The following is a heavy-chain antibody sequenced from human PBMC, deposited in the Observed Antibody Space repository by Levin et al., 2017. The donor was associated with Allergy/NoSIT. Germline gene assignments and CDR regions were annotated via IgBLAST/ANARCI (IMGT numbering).Heavy chain of an antibody. CDR3: AKDDSSGYYRVYWYFDL. D-gene: IGHD3-22*01. CDR2: ISGSGGST. J-gene: IGHJ2*01. CDR1: GFTFSSYA. Sequence: PGGSLRLSCAASGFTFSSYAMSWVRQAPGKGLEWVSAISGSGGSTYYADSVKGRFTISRDNSKNTLYLQMNSLRAEDTAVYYCAKDDSSGYYRVYWYFDLWGRGTLVTVSS. V-gene: IGHV3-23*01.